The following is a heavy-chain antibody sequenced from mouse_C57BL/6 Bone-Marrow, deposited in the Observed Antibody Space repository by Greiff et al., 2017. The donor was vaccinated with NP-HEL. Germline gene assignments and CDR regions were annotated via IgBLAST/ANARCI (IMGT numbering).Heavy chain of an antibody. CDR2: LHPSDSDT. D-gene: IGHD2-2*01. J-gene: IGHJ4*01. Sequence: QVQLQQPGAELVKPGASVKVSCKASGYTFTSYWMHWVKQRPGQGLEWIGRLHPSDSDTNYNQKFKGKATLTVDKSSSTAYMQLSSLTSEDSAVYYCATPYGYDEDYAMDYWGQGTSVTVSS. CDR3: ATPYGYDEDYAMDY. V-gene: IGHV1-74*01. CDR1: GYTFTSYW.